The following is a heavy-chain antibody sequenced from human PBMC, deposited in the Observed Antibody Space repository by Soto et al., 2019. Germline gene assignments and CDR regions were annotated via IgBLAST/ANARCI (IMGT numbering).Heavy chain of an antibody. CDR1: GGSISSGGYS. CDR2: IYHSGST. V-gene: IGHV4-30-2*01. Sequence: SETLSVTCAVSGGSISSGGYSWSWIRQPPGKGLEWIGYIYHSGSTYYNPSLKSRVTISVDRSKNQFSLKLSSVTAADTAVYYCARGPPLGYWGQGTQVTVS. J-gene: IGHJ4*02. CDR3: ARGPPLGY.